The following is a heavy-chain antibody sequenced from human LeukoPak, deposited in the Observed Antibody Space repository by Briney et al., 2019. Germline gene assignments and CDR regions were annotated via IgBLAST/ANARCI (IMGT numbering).Heavy chain of an antibody. D-gene: IGHD1-26*01. CDR2: IWYDGSKT. CDR3: ARWKGAPEYYFDY. J-gene: IGHJ4*02. CDR1: GFIFGGYG. V-gene: IGHV3-33*01. Sequence: GGSLRLSCATSGFIFGGYGMHWVRQAPGKGLEWVAVIWYDGSKTYYADSVKGRFTISRDNSKSTLNLEMNSLRAEDTAVYYCARWKGAPEYYFDYWGQGTLVTVSS.